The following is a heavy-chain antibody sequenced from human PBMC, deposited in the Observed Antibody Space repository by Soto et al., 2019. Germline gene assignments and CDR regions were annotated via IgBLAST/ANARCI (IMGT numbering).Heavy chain of an antibody. CDR2: INHSGST. CDR1: GESFSGYS. CDR3: ARGLFSENYYSGGWYYFDY. J-gene: IGHJ4*02. D-gene: IGHD1-26*01. V-gene: IGHV4-34*01. Sequence: QVQLQQWGAGLLKPSETLSLTCAVYGESFSGYSWTWIRQSPGKGLEWIGQINHSGSTTYNPSLKSRVTISLATSKNQFSLELSSVTAADTAVYYCARGLFSENYYSGGWYYFDYWGQGTLVTVSS.